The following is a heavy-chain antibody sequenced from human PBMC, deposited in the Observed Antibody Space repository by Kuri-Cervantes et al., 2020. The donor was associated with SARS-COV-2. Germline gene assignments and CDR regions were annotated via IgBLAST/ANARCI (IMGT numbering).Heavy chain of an antibody. CDR2: IKSKTDGGTT. J-gene: IGHJ6*03. CDR1: GFTFSNAW. D-gene: IGHD2-15*01. Sequence: GGSLRLSCAASGFTFSNAWMSWVRQAPGKGLEWVGRIKSKTDGGTTDYAAPVKGRFTISRDNSKNTLYLQMNSLRAEDTAVYYCATLPGSTHYYYYMDVWGQGTLVTVSS. V-gene: IGHV3-15*01. CDR3: ATLPGSTHYYYYMDV.